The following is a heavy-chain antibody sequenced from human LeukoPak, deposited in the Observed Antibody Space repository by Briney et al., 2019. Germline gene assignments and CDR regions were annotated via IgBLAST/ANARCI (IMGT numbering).Heavy chain of an antibody. Sequence: GGSLRLSCAASGFSVSNNYMRWVRQAPGKGLEWVSVIYSGGSTFYADSVKGRFTISRDNSKNTLYLQMNSLRAEDTAVYYCASDSYSPEYFQHWGQGTLVTVSS. V-gene: IGHV3-66*01. CDR2: IYSGGST. CDR3: ASDSYSPEYFQH. CDR1: GFSVSNNY. D-gene: IGHD2-15*01. J-gene: IGHJ1*01.